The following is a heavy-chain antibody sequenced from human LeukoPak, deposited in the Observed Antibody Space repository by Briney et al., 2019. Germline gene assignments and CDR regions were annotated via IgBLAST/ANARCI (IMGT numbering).Heavy chain of an antibody. Sequence: GGSLRLSCAASGFTFSDYAMSWVRQAPGKGLGWVSGISGSASTTSYADSVKGRFTISRDNSKNTLYLQMNSLRAEDTAVYYCARRVGATGFDYWGQGTLVTVSS. J-gene: IGHJ4*02. CDR1: GFTFSDYA. CDR3: ARRVGATGFDY. V-gene: IGHV3-23*01. D-gene: IGHD1-26*01. CDR2: ISGSASTT.